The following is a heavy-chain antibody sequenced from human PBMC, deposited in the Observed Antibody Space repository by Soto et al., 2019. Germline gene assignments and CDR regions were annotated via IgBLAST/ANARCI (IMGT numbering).Heavy chain of an antibody. CDR1: GYTFTSYA. Sequence: ASVKVSCKASGYTFTSYAMHWVRQAPGQRLEWMGWINPNSGGTNYAQKFQGWVTMTRDTSISTAYMELSRLRSDDTAVYYCARGRYYYGSGSYYGGNYYYGMDVWGQGTTVTVSS. CDR3: ARGRYYYGSGSYYGGNYYYGMDV. V-gene: IGHV1-2*04. D-gene: IGHD3-10*01. CDR2: INPNSGGT. J-gene: IGHJ6*02.